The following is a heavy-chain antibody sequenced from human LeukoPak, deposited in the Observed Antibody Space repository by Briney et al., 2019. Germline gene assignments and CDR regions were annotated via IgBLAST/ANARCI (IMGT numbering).Heavy chain of an antibody. Sequence: GGSLRLSCAASGFTFSSCSMNWVRQAPGKGLEWVSYISSSSSTIYYADSVKGRFTISRDNAKNSLYLQMNSLRAEDTAVYYCAREARGYYDSSGYLFDYWGQGTLVTVSS. D-gene: IGHD3-22*01. V-gene: IGHV3-48*01. CDR3: AREARGYYDSSGYLFDY. CDR1: GFTFSSCS. J-gene: IGHJ4*02. CDR2: ISSSSSTI.